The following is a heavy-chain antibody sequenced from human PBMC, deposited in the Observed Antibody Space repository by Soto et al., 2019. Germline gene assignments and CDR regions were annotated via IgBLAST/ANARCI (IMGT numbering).Heavy chain of an antibody. J-gene: IGHJ6*02. D-gene: IGHD6-13*01. Sequence: EVQLVESGGGLVKPGGSLRLSCAASGFTFSSYSMNWVRQAPGKGLEWVSSISSSSSYIYYADSVKGRLTIYRDNAKNSLYLQMKSLRAEDTAVYYCARWGSLGVYYYYYGMDVWGQGTTVTVSS. CDR1: GFTFSSYS. CDR2: ISSSSSYI. V-gene: IGHV3-21*01. CDR3: ARWGSLGVYYYYYGMDV.